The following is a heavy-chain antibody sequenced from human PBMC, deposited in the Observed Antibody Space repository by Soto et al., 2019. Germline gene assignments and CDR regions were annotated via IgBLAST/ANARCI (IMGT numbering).Heavy chain of an antibody. CDR2: ITDSSDTV. D-gene: IGHD3-3*01. Sequence: GSLSLSCVASGFSFSNYNMNWVRQAPGKGLEWVSYITDSSDTVHYADSVRGRFTISRDNAESSLYLQMNSLRDEDTAVYFCARDFGHGYYFAYWGQGTLVTVSS. CDR1: GFSFSNYN. V-gene: IGHV3-48*02. CDR3: ARDFGHGYYFAY. J-gene: IGHJ4*02.